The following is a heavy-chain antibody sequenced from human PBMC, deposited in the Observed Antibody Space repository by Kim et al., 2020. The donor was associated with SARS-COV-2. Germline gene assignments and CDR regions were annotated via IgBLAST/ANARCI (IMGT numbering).Heavy chain of an antibody. Sequence: SETLSLTCAVSGAAVSDDSFYWGWVRLAPGQGPEWIGTISSGGTTYYNPSLRRRVSLSMDTSNNQYTLQLTSVAAADTAAYYCASRGGWGSYTNIWGRGT. D-gene: IGHD3-16*01. CDR2: ISSGGTT. V-gene: IGHV4-39*01. CDR3: ASRGGWGSYTNI. CDR1: GAAVSDDSFY. J-gene: IGHJ3*02.